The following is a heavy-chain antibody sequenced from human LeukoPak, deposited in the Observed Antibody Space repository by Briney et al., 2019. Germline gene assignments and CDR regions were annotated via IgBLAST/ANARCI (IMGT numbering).Heavy chain of an antibody. CDR3: AKEAGASARNFQH. J-gene: IGHJ1*01. Sequence: PGGSLRLSCAASGLSFSTHGMHWVRQAPGKGLEWVAFIRYDGVNKFYGDSVKGRFTISRDNSKNTLYLEMNSLRPEDTAVYYCAKEAGASARNFQHWGQGTLVTVSS. CDR1: GLSFSTHG. CDR2: IRYDGVNK. V-gene: IGHV3-30*02. D-gene: IGHD2-15*01.